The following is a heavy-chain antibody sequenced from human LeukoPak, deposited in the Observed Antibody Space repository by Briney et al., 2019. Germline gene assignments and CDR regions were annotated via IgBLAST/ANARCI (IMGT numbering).Heavy chain of an antibody. V-gene: IGHV1-18*01. J-gene: IGHJ6*02. CDR1: GYTFTNYD. CDR2: ISGYSSNT. Sequence: GASVKVSCKASGYTFTNYDITWVRQAPGQGLEWMGWISGYSSNTYYAQNLQGRVTMTTDTSTSTAYMELRSLRSDDTTVYYCARVSSGSRTYRMDFWGQGTTVTVSS. D-gene: IGHD3-10*01. CDR3: ARVSSGSRTYRMDF.